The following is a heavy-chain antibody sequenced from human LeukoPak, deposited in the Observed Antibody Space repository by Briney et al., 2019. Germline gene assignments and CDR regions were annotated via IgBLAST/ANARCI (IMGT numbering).Heavy chain of an antibody. CDR3: ARGGRFGELPY. D-gene: IGHD3-10*01. CDR1: GGSFSGYY. V-gene: IGHV4-34*01. CDR2: INHSGST. J-gene: IGHJ4*02. Sequence: SETLSLTCAVYGGSFSGYYWSWIRQPPGKGLEWIGEINHSGSTNYNPSLKSRVTISVDTSKNQFSLKLSSVTAADTAVYYCARGGRFGELPYWGQGTLVTVSS.